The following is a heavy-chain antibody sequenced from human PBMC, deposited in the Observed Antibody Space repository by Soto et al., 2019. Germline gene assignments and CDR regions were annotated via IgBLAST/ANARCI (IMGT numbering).Heavy chain of an antibody. J-gene: IGHJ4*02. D-gene: IGHD3-22*01. CDR2: TYYRSKWYN. V-gene: IGHV6-1*01. CDR1: GDSVSSNSAA. Sequence: SQTLSLTCAISGDSVSSNSAAWNWIRQSPSRGLEWLGRTYYRSKWYNDYAVSVKSRITINPDTSKNQFSLKLSSVTAADTAVYYCARGSGYYYDSSGYYPNFDYWGQGTLVTVSS. CDR3: ARGSGYYYDSSGYYPNFDY.